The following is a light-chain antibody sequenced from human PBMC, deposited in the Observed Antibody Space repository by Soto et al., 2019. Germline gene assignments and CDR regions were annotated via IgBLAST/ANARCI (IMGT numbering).Light chain of an antibody. Sequence: QSALTQPPSASGSPGQSVTISCTGTSSDVGTHGYVSWYQQHAGKAPKLVIYDVTKRPSGVPDRFSGSKSGNTASLTVSGLQAEDEADYYCMCYAGGNNWVFGGGTQVTVL. V-gene: IGLV2-8*01. CDR2: DVT. CDR1: SSDVGTHGY. CDR3: MCYAGGNNWV. J-gene: IGLJ3*02.